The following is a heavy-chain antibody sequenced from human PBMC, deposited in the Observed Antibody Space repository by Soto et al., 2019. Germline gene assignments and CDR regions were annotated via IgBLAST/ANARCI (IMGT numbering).Heavy chain of an antibody. Sequence: GGSLRLSCAASGFTFSSYSMNWVRQAPGKGLEWVSSISSSSSYIYYADSVKGRFTISSDNAKNSLYLQMNSLRAEDTAVYYCARVSMAARCFDYWGQGTLVTVSS. CDR1: GFTFSSYS. V-gene: IGHV3-21*01. CDR3: ARVSMAARCFDY. CDR2: ISSSSSYI. D-gene: IGHD6-6*01. J-gene: IGHJ4*02.